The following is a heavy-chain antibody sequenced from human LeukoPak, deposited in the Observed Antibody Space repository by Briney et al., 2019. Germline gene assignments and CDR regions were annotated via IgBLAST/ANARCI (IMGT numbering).Heavy chain of an antibody. J-gene: IGHJ6*02. CDR1: GFTVSSNY. CDR3: ARDSCSSTSCYYYYYGMDV. Sequence: GGSLRLSCAASGFTVSSNYMSWVRQAPGKGLEWVSVIYSGGSTYYADSVKGRFTISRDNSKNTLYLQMNSLRAEDTAVYYCARDSCSSTSCYYYYYGMDVWGQGTTVTVSS. CDR2: IYSGGST. D-gene: IGHD2-2*01. V-gene: IGHV3-66*01.